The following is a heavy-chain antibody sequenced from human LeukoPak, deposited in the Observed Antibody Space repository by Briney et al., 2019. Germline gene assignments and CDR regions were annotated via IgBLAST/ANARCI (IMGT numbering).Heavy chain of an antibody. D-gene: IGHD6-19*01. Sequence: GGSLGLSCTASGFTFGDYAMSWFRQAPGKGLEWVGFIRSKAYGGTTEYAASVKGRFTISRDDSKSTAYLQMNSLKTEDTAVYYCTRAGSSGWYWVDYWGQGTLVTVSS. J-gene: IGHJ4*02. CDR2: IRSKAYGGTT. CDR1: GFTFGDYA. V-gene: IGHV3-49*03. CDR3: TRAGSSGWYWVDY.